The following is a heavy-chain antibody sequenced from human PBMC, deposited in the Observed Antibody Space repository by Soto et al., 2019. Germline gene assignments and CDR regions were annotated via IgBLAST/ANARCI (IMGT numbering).Heavy chain of an antibody. D-gene: IGHD3-10*01. CDR1: GYTFTSYD. CDR2: MNPNSGNT. V-gene: IGHV1-8*01. CDR3: ARGINYYDSGDDAFDI. J-gene: IGHJ3*02. Sequence: QVQLVQSGAEVKKPGASVKVSCKASGYTFTSYDINWVRQATGQGLEWMGWMNPNSGNTGYAQKLXGXVXIXXNTSISTAYMELGSLRSEDTAVYYCARGINYYDSGDDAFDIWGQGTMVTVSS.